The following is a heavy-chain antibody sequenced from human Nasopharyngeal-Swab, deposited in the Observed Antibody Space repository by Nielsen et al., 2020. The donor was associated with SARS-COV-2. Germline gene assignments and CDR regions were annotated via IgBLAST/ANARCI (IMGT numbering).Heavy chain of an antibody. D-gene: IGHD5-18*01. CDR1: GGSISSYY. CDR3: ARGGYSYGSALAWYMDV. CDR2: IYYSGST. V-gene: IGHV4-59*01. Sequence: SETLSLTCTVSGGSISSYYWSWIRQPPGKGLEWIGYIYYSGSTNYNPSLKRRVTISVDTSKNQFSLKLSSVTAADTAVYYCARGGYSYGSALAWYMDVWGKGTTVTVSS. J-gene: IGHJ6*03.